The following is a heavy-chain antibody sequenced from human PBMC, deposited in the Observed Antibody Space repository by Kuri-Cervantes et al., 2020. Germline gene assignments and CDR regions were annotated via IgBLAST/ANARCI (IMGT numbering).Heavy chain of an antibody. J-gene: IGHJ4*02. CDR2: ISGSGGST. CDR3: ASSGSYYPFDY. V-gene: IGHV3-23*01. CDR1: GFTFSSYG. Sequence: GGSLRLSCAASGFTFSSYGMHWARQAPGKGLEWVSAISGSGGSTYYADSVKGRFTISRDNSKNTLYLQMNSLRAEDAAVYYCASSGSYYPFDYWGQGTLVTVSS. D-gene: IGHD1-26*01.